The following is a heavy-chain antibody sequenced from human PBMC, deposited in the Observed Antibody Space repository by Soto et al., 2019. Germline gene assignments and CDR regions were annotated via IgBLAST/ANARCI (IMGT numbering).Heavy chain of an antibody. J-gene: IGHJ4*02. Sequence: SVKVSCKASGGTFSSYAISWVRQAPGQGLEWMGGIVPIFGTANYAQKFQGRVTITADESTSTAYMELSSLRSEDTAVYYCARAPSTYYDFDYWGQGTLVTVSS. CDR3: ARAPSTYYDFDY. CDR1: GGTFSSYA. D-gene: IGHD3-22*01. CDR2: IVPIFGTA. V-gene: IGHV1-69*13.